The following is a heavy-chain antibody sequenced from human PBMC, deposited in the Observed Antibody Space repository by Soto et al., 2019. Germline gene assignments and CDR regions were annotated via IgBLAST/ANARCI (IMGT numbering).Heavy chain of an antibody. Sequence: GASVKVSCKASGYTFTSCDINWVRQATGQGLEWMGWMNPNSGNTGYAQKFQGRVTMTRNTSISTAYMEPSSLRSEDTAVYYCAREARCSGYDFCYYYYYMDVWGKGTTVTVSS. J-gene: IGHJ6*03. D-gene: IGHD5-12*01. CDR2: MNPNSGNT. V-gene: IGHV1-8*01. CDR1: GYTFTSCD. CDR3: AREARCSGYDFCYYYYYMDV.